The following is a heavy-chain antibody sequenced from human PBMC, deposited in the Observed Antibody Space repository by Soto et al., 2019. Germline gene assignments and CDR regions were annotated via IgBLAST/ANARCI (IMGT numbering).Heavy chain of an antibody. CDR1: GFTFSSYG. V-gene: IGHV3-33*01. D-gene: IGHD2-15*01. Sequence: QVQLVESGGGVVQPGRSLRLSCAASGFTFSSYGMHWVRQAPGKGLEWVAVIWYDGSNKYYADSVKGRFIISRDNSKNTLYLQMNSLRAEDTAVYYCARDRSNVGWFDPWGQGTLVTVSS. CDR3: ARDRSNVGWFDP. J-gene: IGHJ5*02. CDR2: IWYDGSNK.